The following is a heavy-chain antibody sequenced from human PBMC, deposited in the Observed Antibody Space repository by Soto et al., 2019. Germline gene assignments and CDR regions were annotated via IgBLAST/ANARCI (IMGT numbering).Heavy chain of an antibody. CDR3: AGGSGWLIDY. J-gene: IGHJ4*02. D-gene: IGHD6-19*01. V-gene: IGHV3-7*03. CDR1: GFSFSSYW. CDR2: IKKDGSVN. Sequence: EVQLVESGGGLVQPGGSLRLSCEASGFSFSSYWMNWVRQAPGKGLEWVAIIKKDGSVNYYVDSVKGRFTISRDNAKKSLYLQMNGPRAEDTAVYYCAGGSGWLIDYWGRGTLVTVSS.